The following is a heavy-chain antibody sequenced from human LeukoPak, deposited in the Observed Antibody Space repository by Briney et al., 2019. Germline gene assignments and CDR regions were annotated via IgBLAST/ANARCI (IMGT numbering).Heavy chain of an antibody. CDR2: INPHSGGT. CDR1: GYTFTSYY. J-gene: IGHJ4*02. V-gene: IGHV1-2*02. CDR3: ARDVGEYCSSTNCYASHY. Sequence: ASVKVSCKASGYTFTSYYIHWVRQAPGQGLEWMGWINPHSGGTNYAQKFQGGVTMTRDTSITTAYMELSSLRSDDTAVYYCARDVGEYCSSTNCYASHYWGQGTLVTVSS. D-gene: IGHD2-2*01.